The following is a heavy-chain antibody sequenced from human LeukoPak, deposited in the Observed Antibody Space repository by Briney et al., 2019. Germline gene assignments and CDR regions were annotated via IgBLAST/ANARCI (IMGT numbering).Heavy chain of an antibody. Sequence: GGSLRLSCAGSGFSFSKAWMSWVRQAPGKGLGWVDRIKRNTDGGTTDYAAPVKGRFTISRDDSKSILYLQMNSLKTEDTAVYYCSKWDYGGNAFDIWGQGTLVTVSS. CDR1: GFSFSKAW. D-gene: IGHD4-23*01. CDR2: IKRNTDGGTT. V-gene: IGHV3-15*01. CDR3: SKWDYGGNAFDI. J-gene: IGHJ3*02.